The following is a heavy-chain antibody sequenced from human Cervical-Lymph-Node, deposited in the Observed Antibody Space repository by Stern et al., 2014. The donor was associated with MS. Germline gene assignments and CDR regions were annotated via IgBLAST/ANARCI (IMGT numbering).Heavy chain of an antibody. CDR1: GYTFTSYW. Sequence: EVQLEESGPEVKRPGESLKISCQASGYTFTSYWIGWVRQMPGKGLGGYAIIFPGGSDIRSSPSFQGQVTISADKSSSTAYLQWNNLKASDTAIYYCARQRYFDYWGQGTLVTVSS. CDR2: IFPGGSDI. CDR3: ARQRYFDY. J-gene: IGHJ4*02. V-gene: IGHV5-51*01.